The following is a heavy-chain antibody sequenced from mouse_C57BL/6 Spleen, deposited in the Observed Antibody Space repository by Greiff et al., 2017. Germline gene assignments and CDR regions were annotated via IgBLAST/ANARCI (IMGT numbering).Heavy chain of an antibody. CDR1: GYTFTSYW. Sequence: QVQLQQPGAELVKPGDSVKLSCKASGYTFTSYWMHWVKQRPGQGLEWIGRIHPNSGSTNYNEKFKSKATLTVDKSSSTAYMQLSSLTSEDSAVYYCARPPTTGYWYFDVWGTGTTVTVSS. V-gene: IGHV1-64*01. CDR3: ARPPTTGYWYFDV. D-gene: IGHD2-10*01. J-gene: IGHJ1*03. CDR2: IHPNSGST.